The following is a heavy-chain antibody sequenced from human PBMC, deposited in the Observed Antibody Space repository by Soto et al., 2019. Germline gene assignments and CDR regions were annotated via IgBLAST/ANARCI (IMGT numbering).Heavy chain of an antibody. CDR3: ARDEVDFSGRKFDY. Sequence: QVQLVQSGAEVKKPGASVKVSCKASGYPFTSYGISWVRQAPGQGLEWMGWISSNSGKTIYAESLRGRVAMATDTSTNTVHMELRSLRSDDTAIYYCARDEVDFSGRKFDYWGQGTLVSVSS. V-gene: IGHV1-18*01. J-gene: IGHJ4*02. D-gene: IGHD3-10*01. CDR1: GYPFTSYG. CDR2: ISSNSGKT.